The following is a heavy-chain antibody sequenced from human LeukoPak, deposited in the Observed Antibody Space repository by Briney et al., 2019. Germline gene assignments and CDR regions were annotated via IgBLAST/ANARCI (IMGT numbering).Heavy chain of an antibody. J-gene: IGHJ6*03. CDR3: ARGVCSGGSCYSSYYYYMDV. V-gene: IGHV3-33*01. D-gene: IGHD2-15*01. CDR1: GFSFSSFG. CDR2: IWYDGSNE. Sequence: GGSLRLSCAASGFSFSSFGMHWVRQAPGKGLEWVAVIWYDGSNEDYSDSVKGRFTISRDNSKNTLYLQMNSLRAEDTAMYYCARGVCSGGSCYSSYYYYMDVWGKGTTVTVSS.